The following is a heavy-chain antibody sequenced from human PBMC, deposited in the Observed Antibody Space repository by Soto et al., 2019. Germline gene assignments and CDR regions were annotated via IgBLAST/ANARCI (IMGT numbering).Heavy chain of an antibody. V-gene: IGHV4-34*01. CDR3: ARSGHLFDY. Sequence: SETLSLTCAVYGGSFNDYYWSWIRQPPGKGLEWIGEINHTGHTNYNPSLKSRVTISVDTSKNQFPLKLSSVTAADTAVYYCARSGHLFDYWGQGTLVTVSS. CDR1: GGSFNDYY. CDR2: INHTGHT. D-gene: IGHD3-10*01. J-gene: IGHJ4*02.